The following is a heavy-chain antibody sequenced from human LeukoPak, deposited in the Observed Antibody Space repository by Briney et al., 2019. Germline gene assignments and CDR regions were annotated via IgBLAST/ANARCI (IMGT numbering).Heavy chain of an antibody. D-gene: IGHD3-3*01. V-gene: IGHV1-2*02. CDR3: ARIVDFWSGVDAFDI. J-gene: IGHJ3*02. CDR1: GYTSTGYY. Sequence: ASVKVSCKASGYTSTGYYMHWVRQAPGQGLEWMGWINPNSGGTNYAQKFQGRVTMTRDTSISTAYMELSRLRSDDTAVYYCARIVDFWSGVDAFDIWGQGTMVTVSS. CDR2: INPNSGGT.